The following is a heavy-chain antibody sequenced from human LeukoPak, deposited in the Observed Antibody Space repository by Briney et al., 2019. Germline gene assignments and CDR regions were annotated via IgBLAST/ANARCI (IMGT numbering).Heavy chain of an antibody. D-gene: IGHD3-10*01. Sequence: MSSETLSLTCTVSGGSISSSSYYWGWIRQPPGKGLEWIGSLYYSGSTYYNPSLKSRVTISVDTSKNQFSLKLSSVTAADTAVYYCARAVGGDGSGSLWGPGTLVTVSS. CDR3: ARAVGGDGSGSL. J-gene: IGHJ4*02. CDR1: GGSISSSSYY. V-gene: IGHV4-39*07. CDR2: LYYSGST.